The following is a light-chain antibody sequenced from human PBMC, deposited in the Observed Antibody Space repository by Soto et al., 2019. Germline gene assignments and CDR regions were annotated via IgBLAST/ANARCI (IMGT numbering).Light chain of an antibody. CDR2: AAS. V-gene: IGKV1-8*01. CDR3: QQYYSYST. CDR1: QGISSY. J-gene: IGKJ1*01. Sequence: ALRLTQSPSSLSAYTGDRVTITCRASQGISSYLAWYQQKPGKAPKLLIYAASTLQSGVPSRFSGSGSGTDFTLTISCLQSEDFATYYCQQYYSYSTFGQGTKVDIK.